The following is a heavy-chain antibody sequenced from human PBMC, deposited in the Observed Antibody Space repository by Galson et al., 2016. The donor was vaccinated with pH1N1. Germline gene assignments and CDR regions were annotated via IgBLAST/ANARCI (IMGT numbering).Heavy chain of an antibody. CDR3: VRKYNTGWYSGRGY. V-gene: IGHV3-33*01. CDR2: IWFDGTNE. D-gene: IGHD6-19*01. J-gene: IGHJ4*02. CDR1: GFDFSSWG. Sequence: SLRLSCAASGFDFSSWGMHWVRQSPGRGLEWVAVIWFDGTNEDYADAVKGRFTISRDNANNTLFLQMKKLRGGDTAVYYCVRKYNTGWYSGRGYWGQGTLVSVSS.